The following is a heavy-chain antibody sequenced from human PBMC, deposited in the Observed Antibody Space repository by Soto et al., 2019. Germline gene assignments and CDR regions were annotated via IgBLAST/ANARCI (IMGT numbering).Heavy chain of an antibody. V-gene: IGHV1-18*01. CDR1: GYTFTSYG. CDR3: SRGGHITVVTASFDF. CDR2: ISAYNGNT. Sequence: ASVKVSCKASGYTFTSYGISWLRQAPGQGLEWMGWISAYNGNTKYAQKFLGRVTMTRDTSTSTVFMELSSLRSEDTAIYYCSRGGHITVVTASFDFWGQGTLVTVSS. D-gene: IGHD2-21*02. J-gene: IGHJ4*02.